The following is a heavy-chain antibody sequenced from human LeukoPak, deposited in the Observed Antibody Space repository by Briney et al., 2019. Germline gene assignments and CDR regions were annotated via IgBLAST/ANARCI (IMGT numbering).Heavy chain of an antibody. Sequence: PSGTLSLTCTVSGGSISSYYWSWNRQPPGKGLEWIGYISYSGSTNYNPSLKGRATISADTSKNQFSLKLSSVTAADTAVYFCARGRKPYSNSWFTEYFQHWGQGTLVTVSS. D-gene: IGHD6-13*01. V-gene: IGHV4-59*01. CDR1: GGSISSYY. CDR2: ISYSGST. CDR3: ARGRKPYSNSWFTEYFQH. J-gene: IGHJ1*01.